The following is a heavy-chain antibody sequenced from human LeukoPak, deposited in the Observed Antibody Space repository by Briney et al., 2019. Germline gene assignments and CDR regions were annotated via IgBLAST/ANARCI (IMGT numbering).Heavy chain of an antibody. J-gene: IGHJ6*02. D-gene: IGHD5-18*01. CDR1: GDSISSGTYS. V-gene: IGHV4-30-2*01. Sequence: SETLSLTCAVSGDSISSGTYSWSWLRQPPGKGLEWIGYIYSGGSINYNPSLKSRVTISVDTSKNQFSLKLSSVTAADTAVYYCAREGYTYGYGMDVWGQGTTVTVSS. CDR2: IYSGGSI. CDR3: AREGYTYGYGMDV.